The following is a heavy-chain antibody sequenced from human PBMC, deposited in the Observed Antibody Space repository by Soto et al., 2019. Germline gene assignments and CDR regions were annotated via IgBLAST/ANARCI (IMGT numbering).Heavy chain of an antibody. V-gene: IGHV3-30-3*01. J-gene: IGHJ5*02. CDR1: GFTFSSYA. Sequence: QVQLVESGGGVVQPGRSLRLSCAASGFTFSSYAMHWVRQAPGKGLEWVAVISYDGSNKYYADSVKGRFTISRVNSKNTLYLQMNSLRAEDTAVYYCARDPRREPSRIAAPRGWFDPWGQGTLVTVSS. D-gene: IGHD6-6*01. CDR2: ISYDGSNK. CDR3: ARDPRREPSRIAAPRGWFDP.